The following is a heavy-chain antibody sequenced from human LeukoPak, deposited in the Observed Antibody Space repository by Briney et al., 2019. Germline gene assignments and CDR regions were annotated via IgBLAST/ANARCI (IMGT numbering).Heavy chain of an antibody. J-gene: IGHJ4*02. V-gene: IGHV1-2*02. CDR3: ARDPSSVTLYFFDY. CDR1: VYTFMRNY. CDR2: IDANNGDT. D-gene: IGHD4-11*01. Sequence: GASVKISCKASVYTFMRNYIHWLRQAPGQGLEWMGWIDANNGDTKSAQKFQGRVTMSRDTSISTAYMDLSSLSPDDAAVYYCARDPSSVTLYFFDYWGQGTLVTVSS.